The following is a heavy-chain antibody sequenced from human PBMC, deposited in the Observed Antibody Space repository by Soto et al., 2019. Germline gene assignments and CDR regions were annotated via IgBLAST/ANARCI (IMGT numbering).Heavy chain of an antibody. CDR3: ARAGRSYYLDYYYGMDV. Sequence: QVQLVQSGAEVKKPGSSVKVSCKASGGTFSSYAISWVRQAPGQGLEWMGGIIPILGTANYEQKFQGRVTITADASTGTAYMELSSLRSEDTAVYYCARAGRSYYLDYYYGMDVWGQGTTVTVSS. CDR2: IIPILGTA. D-gene: IGHD1-26*01. CDR1: GGTFSSYA. V-gene: IGHV1-69*01. J-gene: IGHJ6*02.